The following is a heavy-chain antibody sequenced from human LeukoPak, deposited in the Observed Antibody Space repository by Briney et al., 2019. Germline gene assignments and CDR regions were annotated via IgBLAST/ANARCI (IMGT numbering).Heavy chain of an antibody. J-gene: IGHJ3*02. CDR3: AESRRIVGAYDAFDI. Sequence: ASVKVSCKASGGTFSSYAISWVRQAPGQGLEWMGGIIPIFGTANYAQKFQGRVTITADESTSTAYVELSSLRSEDTAVYYCAESRRIVGAYDAFDIWGQGTMVTVSS. CDR1: GGTFSSYA. D-gene: IGHD1-26*01. CDR2: IIPIFGTA. V-gene: IGHV1-69*01.